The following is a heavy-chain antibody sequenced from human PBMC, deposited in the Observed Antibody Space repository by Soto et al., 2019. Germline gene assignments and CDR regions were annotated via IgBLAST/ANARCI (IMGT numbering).Heavy chain of an antibody. Sequence: PGGSLRLSCAASGFTFSSYEMSWVRQAPGKGLEWVSYISSSGSTIYYADSVKGRFTISRDNAKNSLYLQMNSLRAEDTAVYYCARSAMYYDFWSGYSPLDVWGQGTTVTVSS. CDR3: ARSAMYYDFWSGYSPLDV. CDR2: ISSSGSTI. V-gene: IGHV3-48*03. CDR1: GFTFSSYE. J-gene: IGHJ6*02. D-gene: IGHD3-3*01.